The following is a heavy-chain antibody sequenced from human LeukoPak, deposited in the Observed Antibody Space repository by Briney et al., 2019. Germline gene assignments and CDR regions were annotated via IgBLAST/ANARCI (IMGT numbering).Heavy chain of an antibody. V-gene: IGHV3-23*01. CDR3: VKDLFPRSVVVLPDAFDI. J-gene: IGHJ3*02. CDR1: GFTFSNYA. CDR2: ISGSGGST. Sequence: GGSLRLSCAASGFTFSNYAMSWVRQAPGKGLEWVSAISGSGGSTYYADSVKGRFTISRDNSKNTLYPQMNSLRAEDTAVYYCVKDLFPRSVVVLPDAFDIWGQGTMVTVSS. D-gene: IGHD2-2*01.